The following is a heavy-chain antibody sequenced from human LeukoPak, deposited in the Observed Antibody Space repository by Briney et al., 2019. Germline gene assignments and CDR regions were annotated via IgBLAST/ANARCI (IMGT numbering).Heavy chain of an antibody. J-gene: IGHJ4*02. CDR2: IWYDGSNK. CDR3: ARRNYYDSSGYLIDY. Sequence: GRSLRLSCAASGFTFSNYGMHWVRQAPGKGLEWVAVIWYDGSNKYYADSVKGRFTISRDNSKNTLYLQMNSLRAEDTAVYYCARRNYYDSSGYLIDYCGQGTLVTVSS. D-gene: IGHD3-22*01. CDR1: GFTFSNYG. V-gene: IGHV3-33*01.